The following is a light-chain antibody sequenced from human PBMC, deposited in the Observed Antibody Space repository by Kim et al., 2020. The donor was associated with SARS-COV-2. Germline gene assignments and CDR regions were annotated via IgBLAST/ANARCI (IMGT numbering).Light chain of an antibody. V-gene: IGKV1-33*01. J-gene: IGKJ5*01. CDR3: QQYDYLPIT. Sequence: ASLGDTVTITCQASQDITNYLNWYQQKAGKAPKLLIYNASNLKTGVPSRFSGSGSGTDFTFTISSLQPEDIATYYCQQYDYLPITFGKGTRLEIK. CDR1: QDITNY. CDR2: NAS.